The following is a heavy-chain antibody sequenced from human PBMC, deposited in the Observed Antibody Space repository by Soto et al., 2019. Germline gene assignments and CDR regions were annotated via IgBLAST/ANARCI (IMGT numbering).Heavy chain of an antibody. CDR3: AREGEFFSHFDY. CDR2: INVGNGYT. V-gene: IGHV1-3*01. Sequence: QVQLVQSGAEVKKPGASVKVSCEASGYTFSKYGIHWMRQAPGQRLEWMGWINVGNGYTKYSQNFQDRVTIFRDTSASTAYMGLSSLKSEDTAVYYCAREGEFFSHFDYWGQGTLVTVSS. J-gene: IGHJ4*02. CDR1: GYTFSKYG. D-gene: IGHD3-16*01.